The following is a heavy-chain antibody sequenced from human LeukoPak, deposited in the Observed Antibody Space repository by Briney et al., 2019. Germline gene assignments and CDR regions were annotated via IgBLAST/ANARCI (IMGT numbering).Heavy chain of an antibody. V-gene: IGHV3-33*01. D-gene: IGHD5-18*01. CDR1: GFTFNIFA. Sequence: GGSPRLSCAASGFTFNIFAMHWVRQAPGQGLEWVAIIYYDGSVKYYVDSVKGRFTISRDSSKNTLYLLMNRLRADDTAVYYCARGGGVEAAMALDYWGQGTLVAVSS. CDR2: IYYDGSVK. J-gene: IGHJ4*02. CDR3: ARGGGVEAAMALDY.